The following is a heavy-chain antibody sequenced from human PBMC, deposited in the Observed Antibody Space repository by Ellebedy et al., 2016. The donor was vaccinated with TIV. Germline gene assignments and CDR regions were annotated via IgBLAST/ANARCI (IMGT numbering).Heavy chain of an antibody. CDR3: TRIAMTKSAEYFQH. Sequence: MPSETLSLTCTVSGGSISSSSYYWGWIRQPPGKGLEWIGSIYYSGSTYYNPSLKSRVTISVDTSKNQFSLKLSSVTAADTAVYYCTRIAMTKSAEYFQHWGQGTLVTVSS. D-gene: IGHD2-2*01. CDR1: GGSISSSSYY. CDR2: IYYSGST. J-gene: IGHJ1*01. V-gene: IGHV4-39*01.